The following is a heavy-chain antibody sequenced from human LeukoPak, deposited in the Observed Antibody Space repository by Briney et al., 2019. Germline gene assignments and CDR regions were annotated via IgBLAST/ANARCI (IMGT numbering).Heavy chain of an antibody. J-gene: IGHJ6*03. CDR1: GGSISSYY. CDR3: ARALGDGYNYFNPKPRSYSMDV. V-gene: IGHV4-59*12. D-gene: IGHD5-24*01. CDR2: ISYSGST. Sequence: SETLSLTCTVSGGSISSYYWTWIRQPPGKGLEWIGYISYSGSTNYNPSLKSRITISLDTSKNQFSLKLSSVTAAHTALYYCARALGDGYNYFNPKPRSYSMDVWGTGNPVTVSS.